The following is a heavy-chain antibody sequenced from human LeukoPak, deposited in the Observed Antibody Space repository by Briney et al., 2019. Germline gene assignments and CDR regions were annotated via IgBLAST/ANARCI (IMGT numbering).Heavy chain of an antibody. CDR2: IDYSGST. CDR1: GGSISSGGYY. V-gene: IGHV4-31*03. CDR3: ARKPIVNSAWYYFDY. J-gene: IGHJ4*02. D-gene: IGHD3-22*01. Sequence: SETLSLTCTVSGGSISSGGYYWSWIRQHPGKGLEWIGYIDYSGSTYYNPSLKSRVTISVDTSKNQFSLKLSSVTAADTAVYYCARKPIVNSAWYYFDYWGQGTLVTVSS.